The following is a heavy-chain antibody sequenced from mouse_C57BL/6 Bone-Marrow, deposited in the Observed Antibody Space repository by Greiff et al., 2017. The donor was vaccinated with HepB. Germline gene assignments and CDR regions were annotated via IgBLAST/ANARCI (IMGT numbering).Heavy chain of an antibody. Sequence: VQLQQSGPELVKPGASVKISCKASGYTFTDYYMNWVKQSHGKSLEWIGDINPNNGGTSYNQKFKGKATLTVDKSSSTAYMELRSLTSEDSAVYYCARKLYYYGSSPWFAYWGQGTLVTVSA. CDR2: INPNNGGT. J-gene: IGHJ3*01. CDR1: GYTFTDYY. D-gene: IGHD1-1*01. CDR3: ARKLYYYGSSPWFAY. V-gene: IGHV1-26*01.